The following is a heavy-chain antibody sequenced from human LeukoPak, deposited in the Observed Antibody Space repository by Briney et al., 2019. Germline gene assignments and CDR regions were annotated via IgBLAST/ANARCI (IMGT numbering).Heavy chain of an antibody. J-gene: IGHJ4*02. D-gene: IGHD3-16*01. CDR1: GFTFSSYS. V-gene: IGHV3-21*01. CDR2: ISSSSAYI. Sequence: GGSLRLSCAASGFTFSSYSMNWVRQAPGKGVEWVSSISSSSAYIYYADSVKGRFTISRDNAKNSLYLQMNSLRAEDTAVYYCARQSRSLGNCFDYWGQGTLVTVSS. CDR3: ARQSRSLGNCFDY.